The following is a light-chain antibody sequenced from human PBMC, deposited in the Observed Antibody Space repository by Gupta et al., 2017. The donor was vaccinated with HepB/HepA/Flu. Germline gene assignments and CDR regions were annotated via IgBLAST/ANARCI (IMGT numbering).Light chain of an antibody. V-gene: IGLV7-43*01. CDR1: TGAVTSGYY. CDR2: STG. Sequence: QPVVTQAPSLTVSPGGTVTLTCASNTGAVTSGYYPNWFQQKPGQAPMPLIYSTGNKYSWTPARFSGYLLGGKGALTLAGVQHEDEDEYYCLLYHGGAWVFGGGTKLTVL. CDR3: LLYHGGAWV. J-gene: IGLJ3*02.